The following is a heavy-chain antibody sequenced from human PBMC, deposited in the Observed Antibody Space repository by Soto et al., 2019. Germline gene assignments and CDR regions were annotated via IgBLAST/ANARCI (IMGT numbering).Heavy chain of an antibody. Sequence: EVQVVETGGGLVQPGGSLRLSCAASGFTFSTYWLHWVRQVPGKGLVWVSRIKGDGSSISDADSVKVQFTISRDNAENTGYLQMDRLRADDTAVYYCARGIKNYYGVDVWGQGTTVTVSS. CDR3: ARGIKNYYGVDV. J-gene: IGHJ6*02. V-gene: IGHV3-74*01. CDR2: IKGDGSSI. CDR1: GFTFSTYW. D-gene: IGHD3-3*02.